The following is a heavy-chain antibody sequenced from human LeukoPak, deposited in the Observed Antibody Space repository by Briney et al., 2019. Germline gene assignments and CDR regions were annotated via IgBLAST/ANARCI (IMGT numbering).Heavy chain of an antibody. J-gene: IGHJ4*02. CDR3: ARHDNIYDFWSGQNIPCYFDY. V-gene: IGHV4-39*01. D-gene: IGHD3-3*01. CDR1: GGSISSSSYY. CDR2: IYYSGST. Sequence: SSETLSLTCTVPGGSISSSSYYWGWIRQPPGKGLEWIGSIYYSGSTYYNPSLKSRVTISVDTSKNQFSLKLSSVTAADTAVYYCARHDNIYDFWSGQNIPCYFDYWGQGTLVTVSS.